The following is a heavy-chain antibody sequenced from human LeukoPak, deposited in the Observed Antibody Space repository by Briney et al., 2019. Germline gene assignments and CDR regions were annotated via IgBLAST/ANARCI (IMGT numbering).Heavy chain of an antibody. D-gene: IGHD3-16*01. J-gene: IGHJ1*01. V-gene: IGHV1-69*06. CDR1: GGTFNTYG. CDR2: LIPMFGTP. CDR3: ARDLVLGTTRGPFQH. Sequence: ASVKVSCKASGGTFNTYGISWLRLAPGQGLEWMGGLIPMFGTPDYAQKFQGRVTITADTSTSTVSMDLSSLRSEDTAIYFCARDLVLGTTRGPFQHWGQGTLVTVSS.